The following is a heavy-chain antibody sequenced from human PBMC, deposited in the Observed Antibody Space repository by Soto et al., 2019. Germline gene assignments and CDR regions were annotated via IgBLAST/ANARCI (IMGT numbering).Heavy chain of an antibody. D-gene: IGHD4-4*01. CDR3: ATYRTVDATRRLDC. V-gene: IGHV3-7*03. CDR1: GFTFSNYF. J-gene: IGHJ4*02. CDR2: INQDGTEK. Sequence: QLVESGGVLVQPGGSLRLSCAASGFTFSNYFMKWVRQAPGKGLEWVANINQDGTEKNYVESVKGRFTISRDNAKNSLYLQMDSLRVEDTAVYYCATYRTVDATRRLDCWGQGTLVTVSS.